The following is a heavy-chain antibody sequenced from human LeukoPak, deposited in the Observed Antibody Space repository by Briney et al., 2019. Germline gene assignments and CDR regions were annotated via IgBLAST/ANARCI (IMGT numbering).Heavy chain of an antibody. V-gene: IGHV1-18*01. CDR3: ARDLWNFYDSSGYYRDFDS. CDR2: IGSYEGDT. Sequence: ASVKVSCKATSGISWVRQAPGQGLEWMGWIGSYEGDTYYAQKFQGRVTVTTDTSTSTTYMEPRSLRSDDTAVYYCARDLWNFYDSSGYYRDFDSWGQGTLVTVSS. CDR1: TSG. D-gene: IGHD3-22*01. J-gene: IGHJ5*01.